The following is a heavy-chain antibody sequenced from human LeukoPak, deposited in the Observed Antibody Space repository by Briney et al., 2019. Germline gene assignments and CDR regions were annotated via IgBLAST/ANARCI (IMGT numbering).Heavy chain of an antibody. J-gene: IGHJ6*02. D-gene: IGHD6-13*01. CDR3: ARDLPSYSSSWLKADV. V-gene: IGHV3-7*01. CDR2: VKQDGSEQ. CDR1: GFSFSNYW. Sequence: GGSLRLSCVGSGFSFSNYWMSWVRQAPGKGLEWVANVKQDGSEQYYVDSVKGRFTISRDNGKNSLYLQMNSLRAEDTALYYCARDLPSYSSSWLKADVWGQGTTVTVSS.